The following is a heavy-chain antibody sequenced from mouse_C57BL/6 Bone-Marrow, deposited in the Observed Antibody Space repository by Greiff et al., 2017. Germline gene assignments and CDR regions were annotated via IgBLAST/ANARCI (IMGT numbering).Heavy chain of an antibody. J-gene: IGHJ4*01. CDR1: GYTFTSYW. CDR3: ARGVYYDYGGYAMDY. V-gene: IGHV1-69*01. D-gene: IGHD2-4*01. CDR2: IDPSDSYT. Sequence: QVQLQQPGAELVMPGASVKLSCKASGYTFTSYWMQWVKQRPGQGLEWIGEIDPSDSYTNYNQKFKGKATLTVDKSSSTAYMQLSSLTSEDSAVYYCARGVYYDYGGYAMDYWGQGTSVTVSS.